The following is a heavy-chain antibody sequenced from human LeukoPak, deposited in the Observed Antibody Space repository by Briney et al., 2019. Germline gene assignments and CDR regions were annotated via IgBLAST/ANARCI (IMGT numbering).Heavy chain of an antibody. V-gene: IGHV6-1*01. CDR1: GDSVSGDGVT. D-gene: IGHD2-15*01. J-gene: IGHJ4*02. CDR2: TYYRSKWYN. Sequence: SQTLSLTCAISGDSVSGDGVTWNRVRQSPTRGLEWLGRTYYRSKWYNDYADFVSGRITVNADTSKSQFSLQLNYVTPEDTAVYYCARGVHGGHLSRFASWGQGTLVTVSS. CDR3: ARGVHGGHLSRFAS.